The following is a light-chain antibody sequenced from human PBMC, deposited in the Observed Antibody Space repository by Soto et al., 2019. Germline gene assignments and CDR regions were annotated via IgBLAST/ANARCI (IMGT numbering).Light chain of an antibody. CDR1: QSVLYSSTNKNY. J-gene: IGKJ2*01. CDR2: WAS. CDR3: QQYYSSPRT. V-gene: IGKV4-1*01. Sequence: DIVMTQSPDSLAVSLGERATINCKSSQSVLYSSTNKNYLAWYQQKAGQPPKLLIYWASTRESGVPDRISGSXSGTDFTLTIXSXXXXXVXXYYCQQYYSSPRTFGQGTKLEIK.